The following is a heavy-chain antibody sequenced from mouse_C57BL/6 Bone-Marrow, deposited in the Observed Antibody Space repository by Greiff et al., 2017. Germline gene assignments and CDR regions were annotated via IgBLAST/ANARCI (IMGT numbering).Heavy chain of an antibody. D-gene: IGHD1-1*02. CDR1: GYTFTSYW. CDR3: ARSCGNYWYFDV. J-gene: IGHJ1*03. Sequence: QVQLKQPGAELVMPGASVKLSCKASGYTFTSYWMHWVKQRPGQGLEWIGEIDPSDSYTNYNQKFKGKATLTVDKSSSTAYMQLSSLTSEDSAVYYCARSCGNYWYFDVWGTGTTVTGSS. V-gene: IGHV1-69*01. CDR2: IDPSDSYT.